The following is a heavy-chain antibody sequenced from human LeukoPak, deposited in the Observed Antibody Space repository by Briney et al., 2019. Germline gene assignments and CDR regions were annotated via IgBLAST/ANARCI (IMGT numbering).Heavy chain of an antibody. CDR2: INTNTGNP. D-gene: IGHD6-13*01. J-gene: IGHJ5*02. V-gene: IGHV7-4-1*02. CDR3: ARDTRAAAPP. Sequence: ASVKVSCKASGYTFTSYGIRWVRQAPGQELEWMGWINTNTGNPTYAQGFTGRFVFSLDTSVSTAYLQINSLEAEDTAVYYCARDTRAAAPPWGQGTLVTVSS. CDR1: GYTFTSYG.